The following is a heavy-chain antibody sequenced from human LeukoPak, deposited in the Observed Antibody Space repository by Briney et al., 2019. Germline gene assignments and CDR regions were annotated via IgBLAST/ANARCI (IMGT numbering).Heavy chain of an antibody. CDR2: INHSGST. Sequence: SETLSLTCAVYGGSFSGYYWSWIRQPPGKGLEWIGEINHSGSTNYNPSLKSRVTISLDRSKNQFSLKLSSVTAADTAVYYCARVGTMIVVDYWGQGTLVTVSS. CDR3: ARVGTMIVVDY. V-gene: IGHV4-34*01. D-gene: IGHD3-22*01. CDR1: GGSFSGYY. J-gene: IGHJ4*02.